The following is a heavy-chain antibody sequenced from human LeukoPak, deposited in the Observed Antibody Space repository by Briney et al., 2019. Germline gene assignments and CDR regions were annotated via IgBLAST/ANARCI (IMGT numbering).Heavy chain of an antibody. V-gene: IGHV4-39*01. CDR1: GGSISNSSYY. CDR2: MYYSGST. CDR3: ARHGRVGTINPSY. J-gene: IGHJ4*02. D-gene: IGHD2-15*01. Sequence: PSETLSLTCTVSGGSISNSSYYWGWIRQPPGKGLEWIGSMYYSGSTYYNPSLKSRATISVDTSKNQFSLKLSSVTAADTAVYYCARHGRVGTINPSYWGQGTLVTVSS.